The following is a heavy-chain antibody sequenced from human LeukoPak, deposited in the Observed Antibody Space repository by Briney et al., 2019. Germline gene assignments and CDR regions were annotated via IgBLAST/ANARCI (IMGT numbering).Heavy chain of an antibody. CDR3: ARVARYGDYIGGSDY. V-gene: IGHV3-11*04. J-gene: IGHJ4*02. D-gene: IGHD4-17*01. Sequence: NPGGSLRLSCAASGFTFSDYYMTWIRQAPGKGLEWVSYVTSCGGHMYYADSAKGRFTISRDNAKNSLDLQMNSLRAEDTAVYYCARVARYGDYIGGSDYWGQGALVTVSS. CDR1: GFTFSDYY. CDR2: VTSCGGHM.